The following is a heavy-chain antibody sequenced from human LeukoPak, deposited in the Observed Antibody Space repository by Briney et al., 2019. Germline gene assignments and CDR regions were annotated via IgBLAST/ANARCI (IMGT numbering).Heavy chain of an antibody. CDR3: ARVGYGGNYDY. J-gene: IGHJ4*02. D-gene: IGHD4-23*01. CDR1: GFIFSTYG. Sequence: GGSLRLSCAASGFIFSTYGMHWVRQAPGKGLEWVAFIRHDGSNKYYADSVRGRFTISRDNSQNTLHLQMNSLRVEDTAVYYCARVGYGGNYDYWGQGTLVTVSS. V-gene: IGHV3-30*02. CDR2: IRHDGSNK.